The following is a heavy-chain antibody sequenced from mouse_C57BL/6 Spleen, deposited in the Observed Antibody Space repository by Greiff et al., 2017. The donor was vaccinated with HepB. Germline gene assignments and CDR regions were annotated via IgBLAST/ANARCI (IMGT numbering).Heavy chain of an antibody. D-gene: IGHD2-1*01. CDR3: ARGIGNYVDYAMDY. CDR1: GYSFTSYY. J-gene: IGHJ4*01. Sequence: VKLVESGPELVKPGASVKISCKASGYSFTSYYIHWVKQRPGQGLEWIGWIYPGSGNTKYNEKFKGKATLTADTSSSTAYMQLSSLTSEDSAVYYCARGIGNYVDYAMDYWGQGTSVTVSS. CDR2: IYPGSGNT. V-gene: IGHV1-66*01.